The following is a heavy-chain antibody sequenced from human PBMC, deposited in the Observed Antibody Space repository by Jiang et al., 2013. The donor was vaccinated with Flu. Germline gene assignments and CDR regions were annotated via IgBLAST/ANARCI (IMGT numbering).Heavy chain of an antibody. Sequence: GAEVKKPGASVKVSCKASGYTFTSYAVHWVRQAPGQRLEWMGWINAGNGNTKYSQKFQGRVTITRDTSATTAYMELSSLRSDDTAVYYCARSYCGGDCYSMFGYSYYGMDVWGQGTTVTVSS. CDR3: ARSYCGGDCYSMFGYSYYGMDV. V-gene: IGHV1-3*01. CDR2: INAGNGNT. CDR1: GYTFTSYA. J-gene: IGHJ6*02. D-gene: IGHD2-21*02.